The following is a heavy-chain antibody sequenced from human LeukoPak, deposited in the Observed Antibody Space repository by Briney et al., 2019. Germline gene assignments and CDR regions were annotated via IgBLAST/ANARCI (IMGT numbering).Heavy chain of an antibody. CDR1: GFTFSSYR. J-gene: IGHJ4*02. CDR3: ARGSGSSGYRAFDY. V-gene: IGHV3-74*01. D-gene: IGHD3-22*01. CDR2: INSDGSST. Sequence: GGSLRLSCAASGFTFSSYRMHWVRQAPGKGLVWVSRINSDGSSTSYADSVKGGFTISRDNAKNTLYLQMNSLRAEDTAVYYCARGSGSSGYRAFDYWGQGTLVTVSS.